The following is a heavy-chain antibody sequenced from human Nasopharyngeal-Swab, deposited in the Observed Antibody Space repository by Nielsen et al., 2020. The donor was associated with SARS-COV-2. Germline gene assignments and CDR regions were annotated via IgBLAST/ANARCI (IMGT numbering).Heavy chain of an antibody. V-gene: IGHV1-69*13. J-gene: IGHJ5*02. Sequence: SVKVSCKASGGTFSSYAISWVRQAPGQGLEWMGGIIPIFGTANYAQKFQGRVTITADESTSTAYMELSSLRSEDTAVYYCARGRRGYDILTGYYTYNWFDPWGQGTLVTVSS. D-gene: IGHD3-9*01. CDR2: IIPIFGTA. CDR3: ARGRRGYDILTGYYTYNWFDP. CDR1: GGTFSSYA.